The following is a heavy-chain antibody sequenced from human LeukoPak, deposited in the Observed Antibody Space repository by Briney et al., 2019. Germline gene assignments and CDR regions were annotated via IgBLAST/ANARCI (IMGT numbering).Heavy chain of an antibody. Sequence: GGSLRLSCAASGFTFSSYSMNWVRQAPGEGLEWVSSISSSSSYIYYADSVKGRFTISRDNAKNSLYLQMNSLRAEDTAVYYCARDPTIGSSGGDAFDIWGQGTMVTVSS. CDR2: ISSSSSYI. CDR1: GFTFSSYS. D-gene: IGHD6-19*01. J-gene: IGHJ3*02. V-gene: IGHV3-21*01. CDR3: ARDPTIGSSGGDAFDI.